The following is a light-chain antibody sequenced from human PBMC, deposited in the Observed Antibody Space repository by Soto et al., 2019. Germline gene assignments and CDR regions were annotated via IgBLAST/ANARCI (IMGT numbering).Light chain of an antibody. CDR1: RSSVGSNT. Sequence: QSVLTQPPSASGTPGQRVTISCSGSRSSVGSNTVNWYQHLPGTAPKLLIYSNNHRPSGVPDRFSASKAGASASLAISGLQSEDEGDYYCAAWDASLGGFYVFGSGTKHTVL. V-gene: IGLV1-44*01. CDR3: AAWDASLGGFYV. J-gene: IGLJ1*01. CDR2: SNN.